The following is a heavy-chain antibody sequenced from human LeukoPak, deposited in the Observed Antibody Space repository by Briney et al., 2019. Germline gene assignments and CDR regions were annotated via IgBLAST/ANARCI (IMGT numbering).Heavy chain of an antibody. Sequence: ASVKVSCKVSGYTLTELSMHWVRQAPGKGLERMGGFDPEDGETIYAQKFQGRVTMTEDTSTDTAYMELSSLRSEDTAVYYCATRKWLQAYYFDYWGQGTLVTVSS. CDR3: ATRKWLQAYYFDY. D-gene: IGHD5-24*01. CDR2: FDPEDGET. CDR1: GYTLTELS. V-gene: IGHV1-24*01. J-gene: IGHJ4*02.